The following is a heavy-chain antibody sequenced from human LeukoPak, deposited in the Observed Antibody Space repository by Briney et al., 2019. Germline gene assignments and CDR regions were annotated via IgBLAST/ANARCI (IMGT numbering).Heavy chain of an antibody. J-gene: IGHJ4*02. CDR1: GFTFSSYE. CDR3: ARGAAPYYYDSSGPYYFDY. Sequence: GGSLRLSCAASGFTFSSYEMNWVRQAPGMGLEWVSYISSSGSTIYYADSVKGRFTISRDNAKNSLYLQMNSLRAEDTAVYYCARGAAPYYYDSSGPYYFDYWGRGTLVTVSS. D-gene: IGHD3-22*01. V-gene: IGHV3-48*03. CDR2: ISSSGSTI.